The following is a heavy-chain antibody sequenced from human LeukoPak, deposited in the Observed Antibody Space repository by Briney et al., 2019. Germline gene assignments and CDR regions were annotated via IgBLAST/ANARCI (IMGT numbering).Heavy chain of an antibody. J-gene: IGHJ6*02. V-gene: IGHV4-4*07. CDR2: IYSDGSV. CDR1: GGSISSYY. CDR3: AREDPQTTVPEGLDV. D-gene: IGHD4-17*01. Sequence: SETLSLTCTVSGGSISSYYWSWLRQPAGKGLEWIGHIYSDGSVNYNPSLKSRVTISVDMSKNQFSLKLSSVTAADTAVYYCAREDPQTTVPEGLDVWGQGTTVTVSS.